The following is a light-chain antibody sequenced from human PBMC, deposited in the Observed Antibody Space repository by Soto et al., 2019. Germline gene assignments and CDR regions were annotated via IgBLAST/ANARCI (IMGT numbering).Light chain of an antibody. CDR3: QQYGTSPRT. Sequence: EIVLTQSPGTLSLSPGERATLSCRASQSVSSSYLAWYQHKPGQAPRLLIYGASSRATGIPDRFSGSGSGTDFTFIINRLEPEDFAVYYCQQYGTSPRTFGQGTKVEIK. J-gene: IGKJ1*01. CDR2: GAS. CDR1: QSVSSSY. V-gene: IGKV3-20*01.